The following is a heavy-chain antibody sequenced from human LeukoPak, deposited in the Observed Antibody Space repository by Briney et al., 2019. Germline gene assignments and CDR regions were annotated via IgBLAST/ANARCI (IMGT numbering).Heavy chain of an antibody. CDR1: GFTVSSNY. V-gene: IGHV3-66*01. CDR2: IYSGGST. D-gene: IGHD1-26*01. Sequence: EGSLRLSCAASGFTVSSNYMSWVRQAPGKGLEWVSVIYSGGSTYYADSVKGRFTISRDNSKNTLYLQMNSLRAEDTAVYYCARLRVGATRSGAFDIWGQGTMVTVSS. CDR3: ARLRVGATRSGAFDI. J-gene: IGHJ3*02.